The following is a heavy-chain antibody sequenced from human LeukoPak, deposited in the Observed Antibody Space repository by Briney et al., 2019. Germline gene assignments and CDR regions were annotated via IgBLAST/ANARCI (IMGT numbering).Heavy chain of an antibody. Sequence: ASVKVSCKASGYTFTSYGISWVRQAPGQGREWMGWISAYNGNTNYAQKLQGRVTMTTDTSTSTAYMELRSLRSDDTAVYYCARVPMVRGVISYYYYYMDVWGKGTTVTISS. J-gene: IGHJ6*03. CDR1: GYTFTSYG. CDR3: ARVPMVRGVISYYYYYMDV. V-gene: IGHV1-18*01. D-gene: IGHD3-10*01. CDR2: ISAYNGNT.